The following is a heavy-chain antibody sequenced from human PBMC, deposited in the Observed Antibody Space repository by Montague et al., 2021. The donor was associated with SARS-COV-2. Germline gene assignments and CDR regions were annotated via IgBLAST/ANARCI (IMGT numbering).Heavy chain of an antibody. V-gene: IGHV4-59*01. CDR2: IYYSGST. Sequence: SETLSLTCSGSGGSISTYYRRWIRQPPGKGLEWIGHIYYSGSTKYKPSLKSRVTISIDTSKNQFSLELSSVTAADMAVYYCASPGADCTGGSCYYVYWDQGTLVTVSS. CDR1: GGSISTYY. J-gene: IGHJ4*02. D-gene: IGHD2-15*01. CDR3: ASPGADCTGGSCYYVY.